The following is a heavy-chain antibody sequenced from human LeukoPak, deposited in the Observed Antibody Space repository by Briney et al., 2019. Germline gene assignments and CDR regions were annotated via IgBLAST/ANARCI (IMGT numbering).Heavy chain of an antibody. J-gene: IGHJ4*02. CDR3: VRDTVTTNPSPSFDY. D-gene: IGHD4-17*01. CDR1: GYTFTGYY. V-gene: IGHV1-2*06. CDR2: INPNSGGT. Sequence: ASVKVSCKASGYTFTGYYMHWVRQAPGQGLEWMGRINPNSGGTNYAQKFQGRVTMTRDTSISTAYMELSRLRSDDTAVYYCVRDTVTTNPSPSFDYWGQGTLVTVSS.